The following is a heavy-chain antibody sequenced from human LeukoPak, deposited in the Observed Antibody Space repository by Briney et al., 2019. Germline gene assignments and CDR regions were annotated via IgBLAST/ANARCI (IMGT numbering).Heavy chain of an antibody. D-gene: IGHD1-26*01. V-gene: IGHV3-23*01. Sequence: PGGSLRLSRAASGFTFSSYGMSWVRQAPGKGLEWVSVISGSGGSTHYTDSVKGRFTLSRDNSKNTLYLQMNSLRAEDTAVYYCARRVGFYFDYWGQGTLVTVSS. CDR2: ISGSGGST. J-gene: IGHJ4*02. CDR3: ARRVGFYFDY. CDR1: GFTFSSYG.